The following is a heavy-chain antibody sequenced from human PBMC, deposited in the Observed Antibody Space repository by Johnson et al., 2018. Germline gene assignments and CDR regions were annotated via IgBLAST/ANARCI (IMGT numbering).Heavy chain of an antibody. J-gene: IGHJ1*01. D-gene: IGHD3-3*01. CDR3: AKDKRIYGGSEYFQH. CDR2: ISYDGSNK. CDR1: GFTFSSYG. Sequence: QVQLVQSGGGVVQPGRSLRLSCAASGFTFSSYGMHWVRQAPGKGLEWVAVISYDGSNKYYADSVRGRFTISRDNSKNTLYLQMNSLRAEDPAVYYCAKDKRIYGGSEYFQHWGQGTLVTVSS. V-gene: IGHV3-30*18.